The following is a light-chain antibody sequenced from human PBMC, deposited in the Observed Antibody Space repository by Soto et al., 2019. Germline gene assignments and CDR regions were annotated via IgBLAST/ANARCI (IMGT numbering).Light chain of an antibody. J-gene: IGKJ1*01. CDR2: GAS. CDR3: QQYHHWWA. Sequence: DIVMTQSPATLSVSPGDRATLSCRASQDISNDLAWYQQKPGQAPRLLIYGASIRATGVPARFSGSGSGTYFTLTISSLQSEDFAVYYCQQYHHWWAFGQGTQVEV. CDR1: QDISND. V-gene: IGKV3-15*01.